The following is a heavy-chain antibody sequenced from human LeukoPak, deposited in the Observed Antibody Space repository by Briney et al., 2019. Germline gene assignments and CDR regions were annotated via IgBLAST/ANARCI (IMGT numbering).Heavy chain of an antibody. J-gene: IGHJ1*01. V-gene: IGHV3-53*01. CDR3: ARVRNYYDSSGYSYKYFQH. D-gene: IGHD3-22*01. CDR2: IYSGGST. CDR1: GFTFSSYG. Sequence: PGRSLRLSCAASGFTFSSYGMHWVRQAPGKGLEWVSVIYSGGSTYYADSVKGRFTISRDNSKNTLYLQMNSLRAEDTAVYYCARVRNYYDSSGYSYKYFQHWGQGTLVTVSS.